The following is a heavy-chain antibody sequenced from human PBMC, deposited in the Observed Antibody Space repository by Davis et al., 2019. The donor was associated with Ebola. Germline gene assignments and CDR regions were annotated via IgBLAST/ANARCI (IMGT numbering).Heavy chain of an antibody. CDR2: IFPGDSDT. V-gene: IGHV5-51*01. CDR3: ARGTSLARNFDN. CDR1: GYNLNTHW. Sequence: GESLKTPCKRSGYNLNTHWIAWVRQLPGKGLEWMAIIFPGDSDTRYSPSFQGQVTISADESISTAYLQWSSLKASDTAMYYCARGTSLARNFDNWGQGTLVTVSS. J-gene: IGHJ4*02. D-gene: IGHD3-3*02.